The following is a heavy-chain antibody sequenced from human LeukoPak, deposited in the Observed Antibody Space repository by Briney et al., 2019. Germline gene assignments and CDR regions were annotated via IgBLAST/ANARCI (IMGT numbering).Heavy chain of an antibody. V-gene: IGHV4-59*01. CDR2: IHYSGST. D-gene: IGHD2-21*02. CDR3: ARGYCGGDCYSTDYYYYGMDV. CDR1: GGSISSYY. Sequence: SETLSLTCTVSGGSISSYYWSWIRQPPGKGLEWNGYIHYSGSTNYNPSLKSRVTISVDTSKNQFSLKLSSVTAADTAVYYCARGYCGGDCYSTDYYYYGMDVWGQGTTVTVSS. J-gene: IGHJ6*02.